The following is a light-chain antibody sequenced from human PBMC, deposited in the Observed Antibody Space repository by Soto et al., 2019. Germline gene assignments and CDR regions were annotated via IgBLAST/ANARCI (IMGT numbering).Light chain of an antibody. V-gene: IGKV3-20*01. J-gene: IGKJ1*01. CDR1: QSVSSSY. Sequence: EIVLTQSPGTLSLSPGERATLSCRASQSVSSSYLAWYQQKPGQAPRLLIYDASSRATGIPDSFSGSGSGTDFTLTISRLEPEEFAVYYCQQYGSSPRTFGQGTKVEVK. CDR2: DAS. CDR3: QQYGSSPRT.